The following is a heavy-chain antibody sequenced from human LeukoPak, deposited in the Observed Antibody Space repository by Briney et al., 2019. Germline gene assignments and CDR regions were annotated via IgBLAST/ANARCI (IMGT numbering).Heavy chain of an antibody. Sequence: PGGSLRLSCAASGFSFATAWMNWVRQAPGKGLEWIGRIKSETEGATADYVAPVKGRFTISRDNAKNSLYLQMNSLRAEDTAVYYCARDWRDGFHFDYWGQGTLVTVSS. J-gene: IGHJ4*02. CDR1: GFSFATAW. CDR2: IKSETEGATA. D-gene: IGHD5-24*01. V-gene: IGHV3-15*01. CDR3: ARDWRDGFHFDY.